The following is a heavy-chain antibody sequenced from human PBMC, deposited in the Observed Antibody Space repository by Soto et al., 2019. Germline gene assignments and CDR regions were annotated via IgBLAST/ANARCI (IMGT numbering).Heavy chain of an antibody. CDR3: ARSYRRYCSGGSCYSYYYSYMDV. V-gene: IGHV4-59*01. J-gene: IGHJ6*03. D-gene: IGHD2-15*01. CDR1: GGSISSYY. Sequence: QVQLQESGPGLVKPSETLSLTCTVSGGSISSYYWSWIRQPPGKGLEWIGSIYYSGSTNYNPSLKSRVTIAVDTSKNQLSLKLSSVTAAETAVYYCARSYRRYCSGGSCYSYYYSYMDVWGKGTTVTVSS. CDR2: IYYSGST.